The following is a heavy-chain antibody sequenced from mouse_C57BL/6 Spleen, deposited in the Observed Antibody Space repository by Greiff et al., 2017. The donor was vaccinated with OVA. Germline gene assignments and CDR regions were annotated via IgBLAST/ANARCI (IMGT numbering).Heavy chain of an antibody. CDR1: GYSFTGYY. D-gene: IGHD2-5*01. Sequence: VQLKESGPELVKPGASVKISCKASGYSFTGYYMNWVKQSPEKSLEWIGEINPSTGGTTYNQKFKAKATLTVDKSSSTAYMQLKSLTSEDSAVYYCARGLYYSNYVYAMDYWGQGTSVTVSS. CDR2: INPSTGGT. V-gene: IGHV1-42*01. J-gene: IGHJ4*01. CDR3: ARGLYYSNYVYAMDY.